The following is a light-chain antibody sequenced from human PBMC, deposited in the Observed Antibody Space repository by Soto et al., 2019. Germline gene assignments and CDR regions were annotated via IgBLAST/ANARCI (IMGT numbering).Light chain of an antibody. CDR3: QKYSSVPV. J-gene: IGKJ3*01. CDR2: AAS. V-gene: IGKV1-27*01. CDR1: QDIRNF. Sequence: DIQMTQSPTSLSASVGDRVTITCRASQDIRNFVAWYQQKPGKAPKLLIYAASTLQSGVPSRFSGSVSGTDFTLTITSLQPEDVATYSCQKYSSVPVFGPGTKVEIK.